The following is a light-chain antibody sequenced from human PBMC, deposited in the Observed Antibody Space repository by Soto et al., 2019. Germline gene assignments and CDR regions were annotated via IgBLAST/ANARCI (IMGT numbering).Light chain of an antibody. CDR3: QQYGSSPPIT. Sequence: EIVLTQSPGTLSLSPGERATLSCRASQSVRSSYLAWYQQKPGQAPRLLIYGASSRATGIPARFSGSGSGTDFTLTISRLEPEDFAVYYCQQYGSSPPITFGPGTKVDIK. CDR2: GAS. CDR1: QSVRSSY. J-gene: IGKJ3*01. V-gene: IGKV3-20*01.